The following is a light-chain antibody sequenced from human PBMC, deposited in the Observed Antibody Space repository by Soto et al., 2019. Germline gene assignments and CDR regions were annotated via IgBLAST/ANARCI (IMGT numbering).Light chain of an antibody. CDR3: CSYGGSYTWV. Sequence: QSVLTQPRSVPGSPGQSVTISCTGASGDVGGYNFVSWYQQHPGKAPTLMIFDVSQRPSGVPDRFSGSKSGNTASLTISGLQAEDEADYYCCSYGGSYTWVFGGGTKLTVL. CDR2: DVS. J-gene: IGLJ3*02. CDR1: SGDVGGYNF. V-gene: IGLV2-11*01.